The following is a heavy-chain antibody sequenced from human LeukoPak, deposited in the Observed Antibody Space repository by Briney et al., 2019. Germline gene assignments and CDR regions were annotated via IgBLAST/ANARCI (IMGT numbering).Heavy chain of an antibody. J-gene: IGHJ4*02. CDR3: ARDMYDFLSAAYYFDY. Sequence: ASVKVSCRASGYTFSGHYMHWVRQAPGQGLEWMGWTNPNTGGTNYAQKFQGGVTMTRDTSISTVYMELRRLRSDDTAVYYCARDMYDFLSAAYYFDYWGQGTLVTVSS. CDR2: TNPNTGGT. V-gene: IGHV1-2*02. CDR1: GYTFSGHY. D-gene: IGHD3-3*01.